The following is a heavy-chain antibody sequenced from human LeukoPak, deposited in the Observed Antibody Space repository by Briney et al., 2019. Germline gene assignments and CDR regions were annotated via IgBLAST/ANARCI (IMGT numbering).Heavy chain of an antibody. CDR3: ARDGSGSPGY. V-gene: IGHV1-2*02. D-gene: IGHD3-10*01. J-gene: IGHJ4*02. CDR2: INPNGGGT. CDR1: GYTFTGYY. Sequence: ASVKVSCTASGYTFTGYYIHWVRQAPGQGLEWMGWINPNGGGTNYAQKFQGRVTLTRDMSTSTDYLELSSLRSDDTAVYFCARDGSGSPGYWGQGTLVTVSS.